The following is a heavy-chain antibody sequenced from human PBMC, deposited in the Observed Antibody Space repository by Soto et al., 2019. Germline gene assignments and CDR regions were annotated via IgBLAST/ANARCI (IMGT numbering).Heavy chain of an antibody. CDR1: GCTFSSNA. CDR2: IIPIFGTA. CDR3: ARDKGGSWHWFDS. V-gene: IGHV1-69*06. Sequence: GASVKLSCKASGCTFSSNAISWVRQAPGQGLEWMGGIIPIFGTANYAQKFQGRVTITADKSTSTAYMELSSLRSEDTAVYYCARDKGGSWHWFDSWGPGTLVTVSS. J-gene: IGHJ5*01. D-gene: IGHD6-13*01.